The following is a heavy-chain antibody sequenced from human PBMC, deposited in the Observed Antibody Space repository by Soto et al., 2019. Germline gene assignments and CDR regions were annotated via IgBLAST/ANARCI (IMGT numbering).Heavy chain of an antibody. CDR3: ARRIPFGYGMDV. D-gene: IGHD2-21*01. Sequence: EVQLLESGGGLVQPGGSLRLSCAASGFTFSSYAMHWVRQAPGKGLEYVSVITSSGGNTDYASSVKGRFTISRDNSKNTLYLQMGSLRAEDMAVYYCARRIPFGYGMDVWGQGTTVTVSS. CDR2: ITSSGGNT. V-gene: IGHV3-64*01. CDR1: GFTFSSYA. J-gene: IGHJ6*02.